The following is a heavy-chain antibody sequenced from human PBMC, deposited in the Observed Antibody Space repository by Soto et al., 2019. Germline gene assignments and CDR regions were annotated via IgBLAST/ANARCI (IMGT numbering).Heavy chain of an antibody. Sequence: QVQLQESGPGLVKPSQTLSLTCTVSGGSISSGGYYWSWIRQHPGKGLEWIGYIYYSGSTYYNPSLKSRVTISVDTSKNQFSLKLSSVTAADTAVYYCARDGTIAAAGTGGMDVWGQGTTVTVSS. V-gene: IGHV4-31*03. CDR2: IYYSGST. J-gene: IGHJ6*02. CDR3: ARDGTIAAAGTGGMDV. CDR1: GGSISSGGYY. D-gene: IGHD6-13*01.